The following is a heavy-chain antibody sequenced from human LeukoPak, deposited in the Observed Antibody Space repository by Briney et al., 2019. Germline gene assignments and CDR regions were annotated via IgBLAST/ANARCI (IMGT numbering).Heavy chain of an antibody. CDR2: INYSGTT. CDR3: ARHGVHFSYYYGLDV. CDR1: GGSISSYY. Sequence: PSETLSLTCTVSGGSISSYYWSWIRQPPGKGLEWIGYINYSGTTNYNPSLKSRVTISVDTSKNQFSLKLTSVTAADTAVYYCARHGVHFSYYYGLDVWGQGTTVTVSS. J-gene: IGHJ6*02. V-gene: IGHV4-59*08. D-gene: IGHD3-10*01.